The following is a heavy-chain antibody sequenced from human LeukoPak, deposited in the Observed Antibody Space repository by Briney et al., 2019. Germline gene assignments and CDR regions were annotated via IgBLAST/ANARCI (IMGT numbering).Heavy chain of an antibody. Sequence: GGSLRLSCATSEFSSSGYGMHWVRQAPGKGLEWVAVMWYDGSNKYYGDSVKGRFTISRDNSKNTLYLQMNSLRAEDTAVYYCARGAYSGYAPAIDYWGQGTLVTVSS. CDR3: ARGAYSGYAPAIDY. V-gene: IGHV3-33*01. D-gene: IGHD5-12*01. J-gene: IGHJ4*02. CDR1: EFSSSGYG. CDR2: MWYDGSNK.